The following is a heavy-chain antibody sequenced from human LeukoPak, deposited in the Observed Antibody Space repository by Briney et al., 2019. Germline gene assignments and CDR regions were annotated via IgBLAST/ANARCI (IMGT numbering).Heavy chain of an antibody. D-gene: IGHD5-18*01. CDR1: GYTFTSYY. Sequence: ASVKVSCKASGYTFTSYYMHWVRQAPGQGLEWMGIINPSGGSTSYAQKFQGRVTMTRDTSTSTVYMELSSLRSEDTAVYYCARARRIQLSLPEERFDYWGQGTLVTVSS. CDR2: INPSGGST. J-gene: IGHJ4*02. CDR3: ARARRIQLSLPEERFDY. V-gene: IGHV1-46*01.